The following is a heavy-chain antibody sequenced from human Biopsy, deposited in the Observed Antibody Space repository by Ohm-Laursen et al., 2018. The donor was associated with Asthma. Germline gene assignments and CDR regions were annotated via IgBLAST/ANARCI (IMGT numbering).Heavy chain of an antibody. D-gene: IGHD1-1*01. CDR2: ISKDVSTQ. CDR1: GFAVSRDH. V-gene: IGHV3-30*01. J-gene: IGHJ3*02. Sequence: SLRLSCAASGFAVSRDHMFWVRQAPGKGLEWVGVISKDVSTQDYADSVKGRFTMARDNSKNTLDLQMNSLREEDTAVYYCVRDGTDDAFDIWGQGTVVSVSS. CDR3: VRDGTDDAFDI.